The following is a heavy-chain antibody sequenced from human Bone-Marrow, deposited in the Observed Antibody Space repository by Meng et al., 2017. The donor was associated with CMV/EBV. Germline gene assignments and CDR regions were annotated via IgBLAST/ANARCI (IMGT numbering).Heavy chain of an antibody. V-gene: IGHV4-34*01. D-gene: IGHD3-22*01. CDR2: INHSGST. CDR1: GGSFSGYY. Sequence: SETLSLTCAVYGGSFSGYYWSWIRQPPGKGLEWIGEINHSGSTNYNPSLKSRVTISVDTSKNRFSLKLSSVTSADTAVYYCARQSSGIFDYWGQGTLVTVSS. J-gene: IGHJ4*02. CDR3: ARQSSGIFDY.